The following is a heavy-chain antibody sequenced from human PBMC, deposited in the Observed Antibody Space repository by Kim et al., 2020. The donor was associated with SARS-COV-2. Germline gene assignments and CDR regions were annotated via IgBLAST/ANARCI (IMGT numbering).Heavy chain of an antibody. CDR3: ARDDFNWGYFDY. V-gene: IGHV3-48*01. J-gene: IGHJ4*02. D-gene: IGHD7-27*01. Sequence: YADSVTSRFTNSRDNAKNSLYLQMNSLRVEDTAVYYCARDDFNWGYFDYWGQGTLVTVSS.